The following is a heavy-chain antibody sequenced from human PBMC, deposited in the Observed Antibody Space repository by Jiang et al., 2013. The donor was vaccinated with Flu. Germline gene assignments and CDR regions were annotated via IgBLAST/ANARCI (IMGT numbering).Heavy chain of an antibody. Sequence: SGGSISNYYWSWIRQPPGKGLEWIGYIYYSGSRNYNPSLKSRVAISFDTSKNQFSLKLSSVTAADTAVYYCARSAVVRGALNWFDPWGQGTLVTASS. CDR1: GGSISNYY. D-gene: IGHD3-10*01. J-gene: IGHJ5*02. V-gene: IGHV4-59*08. CDR2: IYYSGSR. CDR3: ARSAVVRGALNWFDP.